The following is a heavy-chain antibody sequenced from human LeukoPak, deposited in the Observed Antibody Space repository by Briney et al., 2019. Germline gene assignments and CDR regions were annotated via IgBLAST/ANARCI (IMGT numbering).Heavy chain of an antibody. Sequence: SVKVSCKASGGTCSSYAISWVRQAPGQGLEWVGGIIPIFGTANYAQKFQGRVTITADESTSTAYMELSSLRSEDTAVYYCARDGGGHDYGDYYPNWFDPWGQGTLVTVSS. V-gene: IGHV1-69*01. J-gene: IGHJ5*02. D-gene: IGHD4-17*01. CDR2: IIPIFGTA. CDR1: GGTCSSYA. CDR3: ARDGGGHDYGDYYPNWFDP.